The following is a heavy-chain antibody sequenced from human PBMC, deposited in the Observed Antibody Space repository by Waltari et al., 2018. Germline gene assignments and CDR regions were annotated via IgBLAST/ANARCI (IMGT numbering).Heavy chain of an antibody. Sequence: QVQLVESGGGVVQPGRSLRLSCAASGFTFSSYGMHWVRQAPGKGLEWVAVIWYDGSNKYYADSVKGRFTISRDNSKNTLYLQMNSLRAEDTAVYYCVRDTAMVFVLDYWGQGTLVTVSS. CDR3: VRDTAMVFVLDY. CDR1: GFTFSSYG. V-gene: IGHV3-33*01. D-gene: IGHD5-18*01. J-gene: IGHJ4*02. CDR2: IWYDGSNK.